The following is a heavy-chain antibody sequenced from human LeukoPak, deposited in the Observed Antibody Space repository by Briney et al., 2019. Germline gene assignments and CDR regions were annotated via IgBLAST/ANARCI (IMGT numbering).Heavy chain of an antibody. D-gene: IGHD3-3*01. V-gene: IGHV4-4*07. CDR2: IYTSGST. CDR1: GGSISSYY. CDR3: AREVVYYDFWSGMDAFDI. Sequence: SETLSLTCTVSGGSISSYYWSWIRQPAGKGLEWIGRIYTSGSTNYNPSLKSRVTMSVDTSKNQFSLKLSSVTAADTAVYYCAREVVYYDFWSGMDAFDIWGQGTMVTVSS. J-gene: IGHJ3*02.